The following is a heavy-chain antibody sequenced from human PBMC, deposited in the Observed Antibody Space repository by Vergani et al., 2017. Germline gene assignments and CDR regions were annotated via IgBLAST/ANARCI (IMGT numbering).Heavy chain of an antibody. D-gene: IGHD2-2*02. CDR2: IYYDGSNA. V-gene: IGHV3-33*01. Sequence: QGQLVESGGGIVQPGRSLTLSCVASRSTFKTYGMHWVRQAPGKGLEWVGLIYYDGSNAYYADSVKGRFTISRDNSQNTLYLQMSSLRAEDTAVYYCARDQVPAAIRLNVGNYMDVWGKGTTVIVSS. CDR1: RSTFKTYG. CDR3: ARDQVPAAIRLNVGNYMDV. J-gene: IGHJ6*03.